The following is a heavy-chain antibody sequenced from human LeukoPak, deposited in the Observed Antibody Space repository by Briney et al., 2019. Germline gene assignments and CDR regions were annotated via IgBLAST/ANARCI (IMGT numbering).Heavy chain of an antibody. J-gene: IGHJ6*04. V-gene: IGHV4-4*09. D-gene: IGHD2-2*01. CDR2: TYSSGST. Sequence: SETLSLTCTVSGGSLSNYYWNWIRQPPGKGLEWIGYTYSSGSTNYNPSLESRVTISVGTPKNQFSLKLNSVTAADTAVYYCAFQPLGYCSGTSCPPEVWGKGTTVTVSS. CDR1: GGSLSNYY. CDR3: AFQPLGYCSGTSCPPEV.